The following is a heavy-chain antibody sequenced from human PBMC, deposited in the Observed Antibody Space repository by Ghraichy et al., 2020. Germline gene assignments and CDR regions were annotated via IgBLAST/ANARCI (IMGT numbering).Heavy chain of an antibody. CDR1: GFSFRSYW. CDR2: IKEDGSEK. J-gene: IGHJ4*02. V-gene: IGHV3-7*03. D-gene: IGHD6-25*01. Sequence: GESLNISCVASGFSFRSYWMGWVRQAPGKGLEWVANIKEDGSEKYYVDSVKGRFTISRDNAKRSLFLQMSSLRGDDTAVYYCMRGVAAAGTSVDYWGQGALVTVSS. CDR3: MRGVAAAGTSVDY.